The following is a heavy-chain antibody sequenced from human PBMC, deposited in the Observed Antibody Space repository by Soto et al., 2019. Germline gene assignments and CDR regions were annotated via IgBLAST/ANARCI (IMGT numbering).Heavy chain of an antibody. CDR2: ISASSSST. D-gene: IGHD4-17*01. CDR3: AKPGYAGSYGDSRGRDKYYIDY. J-gene: IGHJ4*02. CDR1: GFTFSTYA. Sequence: VQLLESGGGLVQPGGSLRLSCATSGFTFSTYAMSWVRQAPGKGLEWVSAISASSSSTYYADSVKGRFTISRDNSKKTLHLQMDSLRADDTAVYYCAKPGYAGSYGDSRGRDKYYIDYWGQGTLVTVSS. V-gene: IGHV3-23*01.